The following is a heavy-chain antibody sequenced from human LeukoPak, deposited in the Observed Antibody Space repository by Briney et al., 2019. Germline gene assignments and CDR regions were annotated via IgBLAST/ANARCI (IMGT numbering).Heavy chain of an antibody. CDR2: IYHSGTT. V-gene: IGHV4-38-2*02. CDR3: ARDELGYCSIGGSCSYFDY. D-gene: IGHD2-15*01. CDR1: GYFISSGYY. J-gene: IGHJ4*02. Sequence: PSETLSLTCTVSGYFISSGYYWGWIRQPPGKGLEWIGSIYHSGTTYYNPSLESRVTISVDTSKNQFSLKLNSVTAADTAVYYCARDELGYCSIGGSCSYFDYWGQGILVTVSS.